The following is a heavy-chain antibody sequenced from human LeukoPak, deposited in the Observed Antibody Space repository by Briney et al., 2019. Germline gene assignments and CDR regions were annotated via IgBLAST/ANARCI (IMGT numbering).Heavy chain of an antibody. CDR1: GFTFSSYA. CDR2: ISGSGGST. J-gene: IGHJ4*02. D-gene: IGHD3-3*01. V-gene: IGHV3-23*01. Sequence: GGSLRLSCAASGFTFSSYAMSWVRQAPGKGLEWVSAISGSGGSTYYANSVKGRFTISRDNSKNTLYLQMNSLRAEDTAVYYCAKDRLRFALATSDYWGQGTLVTVSS. CDR3: AKDRLRFALATSDY.